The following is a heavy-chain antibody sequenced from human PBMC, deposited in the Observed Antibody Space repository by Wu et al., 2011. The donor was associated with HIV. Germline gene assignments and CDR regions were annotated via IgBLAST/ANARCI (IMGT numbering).Heavy chain of an antibody. V-gene: IGHV1-69*14. D-gene: IGHD3-22*01. Sequence: QVQLVQSGAEVKKPGSSVKVSCKASGGTFSSYAISWVRQAPGQGLEWMGGIIPIFGTANYAQKFQGRVTITADKSTSTAYMELSSLRSEDTAVYYCARGIPYYYDSSGYSSDPYYFDYSGPGNPGHRLL. J-gene: IGHJ4*02. CDR2: IIPIFGTA. CDR3: ARGIPYYYDSSGYSSDPYYFDY. CDR1: GGTFSSYA.